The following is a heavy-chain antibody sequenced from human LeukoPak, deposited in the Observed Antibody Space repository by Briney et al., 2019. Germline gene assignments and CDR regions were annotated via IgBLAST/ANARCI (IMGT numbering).Heavy chain of an antibody. J-gene: IGHJ3*02. CDR3: ARETRSRGGDAFDI. V-gene: IGHV3-74*01. CDR2: INSDGTST. D-gene: IGHD3-10*01. Sequence: GGSLRLSCAASGFTVSNFWMHWVRQAPGQGLVWVSRINSDGTSTNYADSVKGRLTISRDNTKNTLYLQMNSLTVEDTAVYYCARETRSRGGDAFDIWGRGTMVTVSS. CDR1: GFTVSNFW.